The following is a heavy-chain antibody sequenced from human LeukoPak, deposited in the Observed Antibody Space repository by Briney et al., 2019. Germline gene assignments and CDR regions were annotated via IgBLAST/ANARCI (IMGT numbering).Heavy chain of an antibody. CDR2: ISHDGNIK. CDR1: GFTFSSYT. CDR3: ARAKYYDSRGYSVREAYDI. J-gene: IGHJ3*02. D-gene: IGHD3-22*01. V-gene: IGHV3-30*04. Sequence: GGSLRLSCTASGFTFSSYTMHWVRRAPGKGLEWVAVISHDGNIKYHADSMKDRFTISRDNSRNTLYLQMNNLRPEDTAVYSCARAKYYDSRGYSVREAYDIWGQGTMVTVPS.